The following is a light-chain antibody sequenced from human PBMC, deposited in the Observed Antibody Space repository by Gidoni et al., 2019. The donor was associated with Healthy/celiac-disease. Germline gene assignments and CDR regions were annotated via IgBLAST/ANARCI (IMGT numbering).Light chain of an antibody. CDR3: QQYGSSFWT. CDR2: GAS. Sequence: DIVLTQSPGPLSLSPGERATLSCRASPSVSSSYLAWYQQKPGPAPRLLIYGASSRATGIPDRFSGSGSGTDFTLTISRLEPEDFAVYYCQQYGSSFWTFGQGTKVEIK. CDR1: PSVSSSY. V-gene: IGKV3-20*01. J-gene: IGKJ1*01.